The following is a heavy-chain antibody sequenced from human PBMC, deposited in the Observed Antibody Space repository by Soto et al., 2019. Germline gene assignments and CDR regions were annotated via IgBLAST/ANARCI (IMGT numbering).Heavy chain of an antibody. CDR3: ARDRGRPYCSGGSCGNWFDP. CDR1: GGSFSGYY. D-gene: IGHD2-15*01. V-gene: IGHV4-34*01. J-gene: IGHJ5*02. CDR2: INHSGST. Sequence: PSETLSLTCAVYGGSFSGYYWSWIRQPPGKGLVWIGEINHSGSTNYNPSLKSRVTISVDTSKNQFSLKLSSVTAADTAVYYCARDRGRPYCSGGSCGNWFDPWGQGTLVTVSS.